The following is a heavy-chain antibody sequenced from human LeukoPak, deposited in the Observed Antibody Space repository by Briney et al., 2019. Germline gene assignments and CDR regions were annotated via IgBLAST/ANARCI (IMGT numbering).Heavy chain of an antibody. J-gene: IGHJ4*02. CDR2: ISSSSGTI. CDR3: ARSASSGYYYDY. D-gene: IGHD3-22*01. Sequence: GGSLRLSCAASGFTFSSYSMNWVRQAQGKGLEWDSYISSSSGTIYYADSVKGRFTISRDNAKNSLYLQMNSLRAEDTAVYYCARSASSGYYYDYWGQGTLVTVSS. V-gene: IGHV3-48*01. CDR1: GFTFSSYS.